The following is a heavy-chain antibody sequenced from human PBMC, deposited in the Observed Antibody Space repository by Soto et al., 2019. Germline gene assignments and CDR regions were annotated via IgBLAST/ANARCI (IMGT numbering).Heavy chain of an antibody. V-gene: IGHV6-1*01. Sequence: SQTLSLTCAISGDSVSSNSAAWNWIRQSPSRGLEWLGKTYYRSKWYNDYAVSVKSRITINPDTSKNQISLQLNSVTPEDTAVYYCARSCGIAARPRCDYWGQGTLVTVSS. D-gene: IGHD6-6*01. CDR3: ARSCGIAARPRCDY. CDR2: TYYRSKWYN. CDR1: GDSVSSNSAA. J-gene: IGHJ4*02.